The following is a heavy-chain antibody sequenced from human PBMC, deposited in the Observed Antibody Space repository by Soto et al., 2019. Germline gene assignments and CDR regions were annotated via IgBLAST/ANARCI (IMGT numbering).Heavy chain of an antibody. CDR1: GGSFSGYY. Sequence: ASETLSLSCAVHGGSFSGYYWSWIRQPPGKGLEWIGEINHSGSTNYNPSLKSRVTISVDTSKNQFSLKLSSVTAADTAVYYCARAVPRYCRGGSCYTRRPYWAQGTLVTVS. CDR2: INHSGST. J-gene: IGHJ1*01. CDR3: ARAVPRYCRGGSCYTRRPY. V-gene: IGHV4-34*01. D-gene: IGHD2-15*01.